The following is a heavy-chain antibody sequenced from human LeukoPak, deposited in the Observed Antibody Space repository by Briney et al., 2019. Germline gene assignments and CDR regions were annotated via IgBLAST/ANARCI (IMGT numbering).Heavy chain of an antibody. CDR3: ARGYGYYFES. J-gene: IGHJ4*02. V-gene: IGHV4-59*01. CDR1: GGSISSYY. Sequence: SETLSLTCTVSGGSISSYYWNWIRQPPGKGLEWIGYIYSSGSTNYNPSLKSRVTISVDTSRNQFSLKLSSVTTADTAVYYCARGYGYYFESWAREPWSPSPQ. CDR2: IYSSGST. D-gene: IGHD5-18*01.